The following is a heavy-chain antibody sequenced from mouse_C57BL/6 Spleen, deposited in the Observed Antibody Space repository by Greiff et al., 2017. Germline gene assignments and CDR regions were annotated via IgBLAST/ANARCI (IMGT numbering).Heavy chain of an antibody. CDR1: GYSFTGYY. CDR3: AREGDYYGSSLRNFDY. V-gene: IGHV1-42*01. J-gene: IGHJ2*01. CDR2: INPSTGGT. Sequence: EVQLQQSGPELVKPGASVKISCKASGYSFTGYYMNWVKQSPEKSLEWIGEINPSTGGTTYNQKFKAKATLTVDKSSSTAYMQLSSLTSEDSAVYYCAREGDYYGSSLRNFDYWGQGTTLTVSS. D-gene: IGHD1-1*01.